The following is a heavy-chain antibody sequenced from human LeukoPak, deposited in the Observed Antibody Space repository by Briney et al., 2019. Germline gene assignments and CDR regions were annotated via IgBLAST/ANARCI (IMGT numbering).Heavy chain of an antibody. D-gene: IGHD3-22*01. Sequence: GGSLRLSCAASGFTFSSYSMNWVRQAPGKGLEWVSYISSSSSTIYYADSVKGRFTISRDNAKNSLYLQMNSLRAEDTAVHYCANHYYDSSGRGDYWGQGTLVTVSS. CDR3: ANHYYDSSGRGDY. CDR1: GFTFSSYS. J-gene: IGHJ4*02. CDR2: ISSSSSTI. V-gene: IGHV3-48*01.